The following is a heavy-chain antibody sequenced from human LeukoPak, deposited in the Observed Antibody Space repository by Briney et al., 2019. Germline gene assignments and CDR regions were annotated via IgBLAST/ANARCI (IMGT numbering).Heavy chain of an antibody. CDR3: AKDYCNNGVCYYFDY. CDR2: ISYDGSNK. J-gene: IGHJ4*02. V-gene: IGHV3-30*18. Sequence: GGSLRLSCSASGFTFSNYGMHWVRQAPGKGLEWVAIISYDGSNKYYADSVKGRFTISRDNSKNTLYLQMNSLRAEDTAVYYCAKDYCNNGVCYYFDYWGQGTLVTVSS. CDR1: GFTFSNYG. D-gene: IGHD2-8*01.